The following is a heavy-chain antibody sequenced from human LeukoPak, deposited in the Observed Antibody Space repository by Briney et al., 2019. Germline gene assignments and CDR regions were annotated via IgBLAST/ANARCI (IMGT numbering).Heavy chain of an antibody. V-gene: IGHV3-33*01. CDR1: GFTFSSYG. J-gene: IGHJ4*02. CDR2: IWYDGSNK. D-gene: IGHD1-1*01. CDR3: ARDLHRYNWNDGTDY. Sequence: GGSLRLSCAASGFTFSSYGMHWVRQAPGKGLEWVAVIWYDGSNKYYADSVKGRFTISRDNSKNTLYLQMNSLRAEDTAVYYCARDLHRYNWNDGTDYWGQGTLVAVSS.